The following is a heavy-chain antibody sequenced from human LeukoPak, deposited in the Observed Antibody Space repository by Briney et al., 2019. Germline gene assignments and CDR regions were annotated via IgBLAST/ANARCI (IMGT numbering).Heavy chain of an antibody. V-gene: IGHV3-23*01. CDR1: GFTFSSYA. Sequence: GGSLRLSCAASGFTFSSYAMSWVRQAPGKGLEWVSAISGSGGSTYYADSVKGRFTISRDNSKNTLYLQMNSLRAEDTAVYYCAKGYYDILTGYRVGYYFDYWGQGTLVTVSS. J-gene: IGHJ4*02. D-gene: IGHD3-9*01. CDR3: AKGYYDILTGYRVGYYFDY. CDR2: ISGSGGST.